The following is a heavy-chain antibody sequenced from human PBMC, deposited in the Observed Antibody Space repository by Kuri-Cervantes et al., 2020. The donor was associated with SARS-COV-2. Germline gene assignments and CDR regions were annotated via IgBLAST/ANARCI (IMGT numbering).Heavy chain of an antibody. CDR3: ARIPPGQYCSGGSCYG. CDR1: GFTFSSYW. D-gene: IGHD2-15*01. V-gene: IGHV3-7*01. J-gene: IGHJ4*02. CDR2: IKQDGSEK. Sequence: GESLKISCAASGFTFSSYWMSWVRQAPGKGLEWVANIKQDGSEKYYVDSVKGRFTISRDNAKNSLYLQMNSLRAEDTAVYYCARIPPGQYCSGGSCYGWGQGTLVTVSS.